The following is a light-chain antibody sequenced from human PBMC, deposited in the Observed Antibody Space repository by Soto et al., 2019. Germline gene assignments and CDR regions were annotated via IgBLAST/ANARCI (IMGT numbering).Light chain of an antibody. CDR2: DVN. V-gene: IGLV2-11*01. CDR1: TSDVGDYND. CDR3: CSYAGTYSLV. J-gene: IGLJ1*01. Sequence: QSVLTQPRSVSGSPGQSVTISCTGTTSDVGDYNDVSWYQQHPGKAPKLIIFDVNKRPSGVPDRFSGSKSGKTASLTISGLQAEDEGDYYCCSYAGTYSLVFGSGTKLTVL.